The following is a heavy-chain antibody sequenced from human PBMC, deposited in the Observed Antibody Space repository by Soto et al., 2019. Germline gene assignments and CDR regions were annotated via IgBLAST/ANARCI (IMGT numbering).Heavy chain of an antibody. CDR3: AREASVLIPAAQPSSFDS. CDR1: GYSFMKYG. Sequence: VSCKGFGYSFMKYGINWVRQAPGQGLEWVGWISPYSGYTHSAQKFHGRLTLTTDTAASTAYMELRILRSADTALYYCAREASVLIPAAQPSSFDSWGQGTLVTVSS. CDR2: ISPYSGYT. D-gene: IGHD2-2*01. V-gene: IGHV1-18*01. J-gene: IGHJ4*02.